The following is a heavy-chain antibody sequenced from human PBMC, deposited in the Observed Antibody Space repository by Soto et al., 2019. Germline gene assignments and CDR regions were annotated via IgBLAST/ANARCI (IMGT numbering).Heavy chain of an antibody. CDR2: ISSSSSYI. Sequence: GGSLRLSCAASGFTFSSYSMNWVRQAPGKGLEWVSSISSSSSYIYYADSVKGRFTISRDNAKNSLYLQMNSLRAEDTAVYYCASGNYYYDSSGYHAEWGQGTLVTVSS. CDR3: ASGNYYYDSSGYHAE. CDR1: GFTFSSYS. V-gene: IGHV3-21*01. J-gene: IGHJ4*02. D-gene: IGHD3-22*01.